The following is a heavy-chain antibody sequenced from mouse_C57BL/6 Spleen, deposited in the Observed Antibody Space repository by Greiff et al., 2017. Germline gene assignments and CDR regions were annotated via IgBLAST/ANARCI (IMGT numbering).Heavy chain of an antibody. J-gene: IGHJ4*01. CDR3: ARGGSSSRDYYAMDY. D-gene: IGHD1-1*01. CDR2: IHPNSGST. Sequence: VQLQQPGAELVKPGASVKLSCKASGYTFTSYWMHWVKQRPGQGLEWIGMIHPNSGSTNYNEKFKSKATLTVDKSSSTAYMQLSSLTSEDSAVYYCARGGSSSRDYYAMDYWGQGTSVTVSS. CDR1: GYTFTSYW. V-gene: IGHV1-64*01.